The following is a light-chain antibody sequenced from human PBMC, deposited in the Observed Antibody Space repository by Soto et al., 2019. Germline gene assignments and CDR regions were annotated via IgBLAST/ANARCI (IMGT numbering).Light chain of an antibody. V-gene: IGLV2-14*01. Sequence: QSALTQPASVSGSPGQSITISCTGTSSDVGGYNYVSWSQQRPGKAPQLMIYEVSNRPSGVSNSFSGSKSGNTASLTISGLQAEDEADYYCSSYTSSSTYVLGTGTKVTVL. CDR2: EVS. J-gene: IGLJ1*01. CDR3: SSYTSSSTYV. CDR1: SSDVGGYNY.